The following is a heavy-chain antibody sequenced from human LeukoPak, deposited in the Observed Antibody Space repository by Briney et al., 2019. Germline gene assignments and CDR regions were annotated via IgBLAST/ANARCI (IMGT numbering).Heavy chain of an antibody. V-gene: IGHV3-48*04. Sequence: GGSLRLSCTASGFTFSNAWINWVRQAPGKGLEWVSYISYSGSTIYYADSVKGRFTISRDNAKNSLYLQMNSLRAEDTGLYYCARQTSGSYYHYWGQGTLVTVSS. CDR2: ISYSGSTI. CDR1: GFTFSNAW. CDR3: ARQTSGSYYHY. D-gene: IGHD1-26*01. J-gene: IGHJ4*02.